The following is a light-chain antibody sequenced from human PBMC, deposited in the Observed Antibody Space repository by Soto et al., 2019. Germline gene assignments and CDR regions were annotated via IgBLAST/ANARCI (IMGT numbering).Light chain of an antibody. J-gene: IGKJ5*01. CDR3: QQYNNWPIT. CDR2: AAS. CDR1: QRVSNN. V-gene: IGKV3-15*01. Sequence: ETVMTQSPATLSVSPGERATLSCRASQRVSNNLAWYQQKPGQAPRLLIYAASTRATGIPARFSGSGSGTEFTLTISSLQSEDFAVYFCQQYNNWPITFGQGTRLEIK.